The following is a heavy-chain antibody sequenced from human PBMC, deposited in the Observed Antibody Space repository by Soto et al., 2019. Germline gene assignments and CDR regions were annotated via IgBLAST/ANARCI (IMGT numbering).Heavy chain of an antibody. J-gene: IGHJ4*02. CDR1: GYTFTSYG. V-gene: IGHV1-18*01. Sequence: QVQLVQSGAEVKKPGASVKVSCKASGYTFTSYGLSGVRQAPGQGVEWRGWISAYNGNTNYAQQLQGRVTMTTDTSTSTAYMELRSLRSDDTDVYYCASAKAVGRSHTTDYDYWGQGTLVTVSS. CDR3: ASAKAVGRSHTTDYDY. D-gene: IGHD4-17*01. CDR2: ISAYNGNT.